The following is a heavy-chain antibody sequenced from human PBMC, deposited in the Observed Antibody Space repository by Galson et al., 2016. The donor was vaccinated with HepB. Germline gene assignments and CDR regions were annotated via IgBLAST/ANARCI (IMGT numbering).Heavy chain of an antibody. J-gene: IGHJ4*02. Sequence: SLRLSCATSGFAFTAYEVHWVRQAPGKGLEWVAVMSPGGSIKLYTDSVKGRFTISRDHSRNTLYLQMNSLRPEDTAVHYCAKDQIPGAPDFFDFWGQGTLVTVSS. D-gene: IGHD2-21*01. CDR1: GFAFTAYE. V-gene: IGHV3-30*18. CDR2: MSPGGSIK. CDR3: AKDQIPGAPDFFDF.